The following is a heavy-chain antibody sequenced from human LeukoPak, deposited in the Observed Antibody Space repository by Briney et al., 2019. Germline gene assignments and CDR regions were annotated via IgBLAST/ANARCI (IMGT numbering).Heavy chain of an antibody. D-gene: IGHD3-10*01. V-gene: IGHV4-59*08. CDR3: ARHPPYGSGSFFDY. J-gene: IGHJ4*02. Sequence: SETLSLTCTVSGGSISSSYWSWIRQPPEKGLEWIGYIHYSGSTNYNPSLKSRVTISVDTSKNQFSLKLNSVTAADTVVYYCARHPPYGSGSFFDYWGQGTLVTVSS. CDR1: GGSISSSY. CDR2: IHYSGST.